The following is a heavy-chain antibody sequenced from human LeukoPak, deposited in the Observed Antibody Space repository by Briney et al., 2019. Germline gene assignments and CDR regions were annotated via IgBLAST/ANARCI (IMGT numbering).Heavy chain of an antibody. CDR3: ARDSITIFGVVTRFDY. V-gene: IGHV4-34*01. D-gene: IGHD3-3*01. CDR2: INHSGST. CDR1: GGSFSGYY. Sequence: PSETLSLTCAVYGGSFSGYYWSWIRQPPGKGLEWIGEINHSGSTNYNPSLKSRVTISVGTSKNQFSLKLSSVTAADTAVYYCARDSITIFGVVTRFDYWGQGTLVTVSS. J-gene: IGHJ4*02.